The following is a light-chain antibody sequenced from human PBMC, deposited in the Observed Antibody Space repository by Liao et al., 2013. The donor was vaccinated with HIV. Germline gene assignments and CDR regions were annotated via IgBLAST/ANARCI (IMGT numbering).Light chain of an antibody. CDR2: RDS. Sequence: SYELTQPLSVSVALGQTARITCGGNNIGSKNVHWYQQKPGQAPVLVIYRDSNRPSGIPERFSGSNSGNTATLTISGTQAIDEADYYCQAWDGSTARVFGGGTKLTVL. V-gene: IGLV3-9*01. CDR1: NIGSKN. CDR3: QAWDGSTARV. J-gene: IGLJ3*02.